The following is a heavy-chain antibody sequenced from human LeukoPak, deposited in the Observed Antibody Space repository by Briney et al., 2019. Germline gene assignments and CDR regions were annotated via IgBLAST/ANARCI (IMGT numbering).Heavy chain of an antibody. D-gene: IGHD5-18*01. V-gene: IGHV3-15*01. CDR3: TTGEYSYGAYYFDY. J-gene: IGHJ4*02. Sequence: GGPLGLSCAASGFTFNNAWMIWVRQAPGKGLEWVGRNKSKTDGGTTDYAAPAKGRFTISRDDSKNTLYLQMNSLKTEDTAVYYCTTGEYSYGAYYFDYWGQGTLVTVSS. CDR1: GFTFNNAW. CDR2: NKSKTDGGTT.